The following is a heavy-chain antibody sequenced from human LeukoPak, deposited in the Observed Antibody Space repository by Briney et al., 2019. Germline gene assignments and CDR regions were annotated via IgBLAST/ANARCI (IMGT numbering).Heavy chain of an antibody. CDR1: GFTFSSYG. Sequence: GGSLRLSCEASGFTFSSYGMHWVRQAPGKGLEWVAVTSYDGSIQYYADSVKGRFTIFRDNSKNTLYLQMNSLRAEDTAVYYCAKALHYGDYGKFDYWGQGTLVTVSS. CDR2: TSYDGSIQ. D-gene: IGHD4-17*01. V-gene: IGHV3-30*18. CDR3: AKALHYGDYGKFDY. J-gene: IGHJ4*02.